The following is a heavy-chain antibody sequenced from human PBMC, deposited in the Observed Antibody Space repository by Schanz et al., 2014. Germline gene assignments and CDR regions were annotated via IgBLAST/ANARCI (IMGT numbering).Heavy chain of an antibody. J-gene: IGHJ4*02. Sequence: QVQLVDSGGGLVKPGGSLRLSCTASGFPFSDYFMAWIRQPPGRGLEWVSYIGNGGVTIYYADSVKGRFTISRDNSKSSLYLQMNSLRPEDTAVYYCARGGPAYYFDDWGQGTLVTVSS. CDR2: IGNGGVTI. CDR1: GFPFSDYF. V-gene: IGHV3-11*04. CDR3: ARGGPAYYFDD.